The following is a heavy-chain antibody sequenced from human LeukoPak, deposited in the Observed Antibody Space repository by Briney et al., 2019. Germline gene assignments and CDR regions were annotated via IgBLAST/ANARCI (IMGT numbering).Heavy chain of an antibody. J-gene: IGHJ4*02. Sequence: GGSLGLSCAASGFTISSYALSWVRQAPGKGLEWVSAISGSGDSTYCADSVKGRFTISRDNFKNTLYPQMNSLRAEDTAVYYCANYPYGSGNFPFDYWGQGTLVTVSS. CDR3: ANYPYGSGNFPFDY. V-gene: IGHV3-23*01. CDR1: GFTISSYA. CDR2: ISGSGDST. D-gene: IGHD2-15*01.